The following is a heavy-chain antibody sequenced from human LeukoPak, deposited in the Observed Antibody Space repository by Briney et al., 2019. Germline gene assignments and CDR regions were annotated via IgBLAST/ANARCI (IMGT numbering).Heavy chain of an antibody. CDR2: FIPIFGTA. D-gene: IGHD3-3*01. Sequence: ASVKVSCKASGGTFSSYAISWVRQAPGQGLEWMGGFIPIFGTANYAQKFQGRVTITTDESTSTAYMELSSLRSEDTAVYYCATLVRFSRKGDAFDIWGQGTMVTVSS. CDR1: GGTFSSYA. V-gene: IGHV1-69*05. J-gene: IGHJ3*02. CDR3: ATLVRFSRKGDAFDI.